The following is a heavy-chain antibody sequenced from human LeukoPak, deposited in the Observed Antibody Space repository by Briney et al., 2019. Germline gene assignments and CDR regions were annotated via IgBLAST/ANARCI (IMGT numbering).Heavy chain of an antibody. V-gene: IGHV3-23*01. CDR2: ISGSGGST. CDR3: ASCSPSYDSSGYYPEDY. CDR1: GFTFSSYA. Sequence: GGSLRLSCAASGFTFSSYAMSWVRQAPGKGLEWVSAISGSGGSTYYADSVKGRFTISRDNSKNTLYLQMNSLRAEDTAVYYCASCSPSYDSSGYYPEDYWGQGTLVTVSS. D-gene: IGHD3-22*01. J-gene: IGHJ4*02.